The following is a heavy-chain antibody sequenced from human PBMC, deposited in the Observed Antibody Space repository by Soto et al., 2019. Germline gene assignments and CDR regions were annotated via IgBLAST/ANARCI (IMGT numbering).Heavy chain of an antibody. J-gene: IGHJ4*02. D-gene: IGHD3-9*01. Sequence: SVKVSCKASGGTFSSYTISWVRQAPGQGLEWMGRIIPILGIANYAQKFQGRVTITADKSTSTAYMELSSLRSEDTAVYYCARQLRYFDWSTPGDFDYWGQGTLVTVSS. V-gene: IGHV1-69*02. CDR2: IIPILGIA. CDR1: GGTFSSYT. CDR3: ARQLRYFDWSTPGDFDY.